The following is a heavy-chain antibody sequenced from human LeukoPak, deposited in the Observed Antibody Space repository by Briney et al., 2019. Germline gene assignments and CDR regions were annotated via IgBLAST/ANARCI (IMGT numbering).Heavy chain of an antibody. CDR2: ISAYNGNT. Sequence: GASVKVSCKASGNTFTSYGINWVRQAPGQGLEWMGWISAYNGNTDYAQKLQGRVTMTTDTATSTAYMELRSLRSDDTAVYYCARGFHRYSYDSGAYSIYWGQGTLVTVSS. CDR1: GNTFTSYG. J-gene: IGHJ4*02. CDR3: ARGFHRYSYDSGAYSIY. V-gene: IGHV1-18*01. D-gene: IGHD3-22*01.